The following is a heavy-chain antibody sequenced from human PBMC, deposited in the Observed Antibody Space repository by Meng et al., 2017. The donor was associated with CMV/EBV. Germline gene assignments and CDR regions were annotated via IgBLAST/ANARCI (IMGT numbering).Heavy chain of an antibody. Sequence: SETLSLTCSVSGGSIGSNTYYWGWIRQSPGKGLEWIGSIYHSGNTYYKPSLKSRVIISVDTSKNQFSLKLSSVTAADTAVYYCARRNGVPRVFWSYYGMDVWGQGTTVTVSS. CDR3: ARRNGVPRVFWSYYGMDV. D-gene: IGHD3-3*01. V-gene: IGHV4-39*01. J-gene: IGHJ6*02. CDR1: GGSIGSNTYY. CDR2: IYHSGNT.